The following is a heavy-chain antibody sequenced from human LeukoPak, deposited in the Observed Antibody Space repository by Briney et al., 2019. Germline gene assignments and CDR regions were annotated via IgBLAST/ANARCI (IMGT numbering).Heavy chain of an antibody. D-gene: IGHD2-8*02. CDR3: ARARLVRGPVTPLYYLDY. CDR2: MNPNSANT. Sequence: GASVKVSCKASGYTFNTYDINWVRQATGQGLEWMGWMNPNSANTGYAQKFQGRVTLTRNTSISTAYMELNGLRSDDTAVYYCARARLVRGPVTPLYYLDYWGQGVLVTVSS. V-gene: IGHV1-8*03. J-gene: IGHJ4*02. CDR1: GYTFNTYD.